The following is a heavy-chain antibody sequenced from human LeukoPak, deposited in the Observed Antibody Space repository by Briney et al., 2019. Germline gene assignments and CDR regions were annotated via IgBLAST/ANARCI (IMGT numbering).Heavy chain of an antibody. Sequence: GGSLRLSCAASGFTFSSYSMNWVRQAPGKGLEWVANIKLDGSEKNYVDSVKGRFTISRDNTKNSLYLQMNSLRAEDTAVYYCARDTQWAFDYWGQGILVTVSS. D-gene: IGHD1-26*01. V-gene: IGHV3-7*01. J-gene: IGHJ4*02. CDR1: GFTFSSYS. CDR2: IKLDGSEK. CDR3: ARDTQWAFDY.